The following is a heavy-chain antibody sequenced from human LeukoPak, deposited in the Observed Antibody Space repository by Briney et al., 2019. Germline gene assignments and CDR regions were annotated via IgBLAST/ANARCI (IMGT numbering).Heavy chain of an antibody. Sequence: KPSETLSLTCAVYGGSFSGYYWSWIRQPPGKGLEWIGTIYYSGSTYYNPSLKSRVTISVDTSKNQFSLKLSSVTAADTAVYYCARQKAFLDIVPTPGELDYWGQGTLVTVSS. D-gene: IGHD5-12*01. CDR2: IYYSGST. V-gene: IGHV4-34*01. CDR1: GGSFSGYY. J-gene: IGHJ4*02. CDR3: ARQKAFLDIVPTPGELDY.